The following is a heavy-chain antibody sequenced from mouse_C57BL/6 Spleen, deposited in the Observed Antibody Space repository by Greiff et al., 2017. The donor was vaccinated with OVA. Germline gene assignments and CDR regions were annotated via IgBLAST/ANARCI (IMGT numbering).Heavy chain of an antibody. D-gene: IGHD2-3*01. CDR3: TRGRRGSYDGYYGFAY. Sequence: QVQLKQSGAELVRPGASVTLSCKASGYTFTDYEMHWVKQTPVHGLEWIGAIDPETGGTAYNQKFKGKAILTADKSSSTAYMELRSLTSEDSAVYYCTRGRRGSYDGYYGFAYWGQGTLVTVSA. J-gene: IGHJ3*01. CDR1: GYTFTDYE. CDR2: IDPETGGT. V-gene: IGHV1-15*01.